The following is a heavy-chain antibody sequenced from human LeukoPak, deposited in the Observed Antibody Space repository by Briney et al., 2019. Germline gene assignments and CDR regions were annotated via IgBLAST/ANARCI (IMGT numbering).Heavy chain of an antibody. CDR1: GFSVSNSY. D-gene: IGHD5-18*01. J-gene: IGHJ5*02. CDR2: FYKGDST. Sequence: GGSLRLSCAASGFSVSNSYMYWVRQAPGKGLEWVSFFYKGDSTYYAESVRGRFTTSRDNSKNTLYLLMNSLIPEDTAVYYCARGGYSYGSLMYNWFDPWGQGTLVTVSS. CDR3: ARGGYSYGSLMYNWFDP. V-gene: IGHV3-53*01.